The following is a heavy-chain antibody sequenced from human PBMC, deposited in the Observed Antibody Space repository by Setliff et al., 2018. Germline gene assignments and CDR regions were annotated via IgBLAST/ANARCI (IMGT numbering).Heavy chain of an antibody. CDR3: ATTPQNSGSYEVTFDY. V-gene: IGHV1-2*02. Sequence: ASVKVSCKASGYTFTGYYMHWVRQAPGQGLEWMGWINPNSGGTNYAQKFQGRVTMTRDTSISTAYMEVSRLRSDDTAVCYCATTPQNSGSYEVTFDYWGQGTLVTVSS. J-gene: IGHJ4*02. D-gene: IGHD1-26*01. CDR1: GYTFTGYY. CDR2: INPNSGGT.